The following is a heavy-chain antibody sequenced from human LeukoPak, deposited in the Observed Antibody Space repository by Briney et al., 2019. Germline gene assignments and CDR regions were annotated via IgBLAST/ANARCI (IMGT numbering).Heavy chain of an antibody. V-gene: IGHV4-59*01. CDR2: IYYSGST. CDR3: ARVHSYDSSGYPLGHGQYYFDY. J-gene: IGHJ4*02. D-gene: IGHD3-22*01. Sequence: SETLSLTCTVSGGSISSYYWSWIRQPPGKGLEWIGYIYYSGSTNYNPSLKSRVTISVDTSRNQFSLKLSSVTAADTAVYYCARVHSYDSSGYPLGHGQYYFDYWGQGTLVTVSS. CDR1: GGSISSYY.